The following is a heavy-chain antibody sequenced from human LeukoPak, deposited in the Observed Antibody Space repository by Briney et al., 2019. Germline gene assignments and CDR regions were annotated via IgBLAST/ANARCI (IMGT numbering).Heavy chain of an antibody. J-gene: IGHJ4*02. CDR1: GYTFTSYY. CDR3: ARGSPPRRNYDSRGYYSYYFDY. Sequence: GASVKVSCKASGYTFTSYYMHWVRQAPGQGLEWMGIINPSGGSTSYAQKFQGRVTMTTDTSTSTVYVELRSLRSDDTAVYYCARGSPPRRNYDSRGYYSYYFDYWGQGTLVTVSS. CDR2: INPSGGST. D-gene: IGHD3-22*01. V-gene: IGHV1-46*01.